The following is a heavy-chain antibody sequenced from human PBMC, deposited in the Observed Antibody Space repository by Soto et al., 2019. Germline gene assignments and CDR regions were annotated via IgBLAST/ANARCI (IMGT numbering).Heavy chain of an antibody. D-gene: IGHD6-19*01. CDR1: GGSISSSSYY. J-gene: IGHJ4*02. CDR2: IYYSGST. CDR3: ARRYGWSFDY. Sequence: SETLSLTCTVSGGSISSSSYYWGWIRQPPGKGLEWVGYIYYSGSTNYNPSLKSRVTISVDTSKNQLSLKLTSVTAADTAVYYCARRYGWSFDYWGQGTLVTVSS. V-gene: IGHV4-61*05.